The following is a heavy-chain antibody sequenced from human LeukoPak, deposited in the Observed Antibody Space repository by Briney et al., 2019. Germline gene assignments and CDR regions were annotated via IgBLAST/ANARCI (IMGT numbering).Heavy chain of an antibody. V-gene: IGHV3-48*02. CDR3: ARGGYGANDDAFDI. CDR1: GFTFSSYS. D-gene: IGHD4-23*01. CDR2: ISSSTNTI. Sequence: GGSLRLSCAPSGFTFSSYSMNWVRQAPGEGLEWVSYISSSTNTIYHADSVKGRFTISRDNAKNSLFLQMNSLRDEDTVVYYCARGGYGANDDAFDIWGQGTMVTVSS. J-gene: IGHJ3*02.